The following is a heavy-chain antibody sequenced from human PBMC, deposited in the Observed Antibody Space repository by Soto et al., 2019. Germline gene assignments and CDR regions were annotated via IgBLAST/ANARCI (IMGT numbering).Heavy chain of an antibody. J-gene: IGHJ4*02. V-gene: IGHV3-23*01. CDR2: IGGSGRKT. CDR1: GFTFTKSG. D-gene: IGHD6-13*01. CDR3: AKDGLSDSPSAIDY. Sequence: GGSLRLSCAASGFTFTKSGMSWVRQAPGKGLEWVAGIGGSGRKTYYADSVKGRFSISRDNSKNSLFLQMNSLSANDTAIYYCAKDGLSDSPSAIDYWGLGTLVTVSS.